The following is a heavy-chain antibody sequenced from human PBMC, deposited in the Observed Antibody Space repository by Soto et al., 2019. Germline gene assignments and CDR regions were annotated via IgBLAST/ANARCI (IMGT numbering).Heavy chain of an antibody. CDR1: GFTFSSYD. D-gene: IGHD6-6*01. V-gene: IGHV3-13*04. Sequence: GGSLRLSCAPSGFTFSSYDMHWVRQATGKGLEWDSAIGTAGDTYYPDSVKGRFTISRDNSKNTLYLQMNSLRAEDTAVYYCAKRSSSSTFDYWGQGTLVSVSS. CDR3: AKRSSSSTFDY. J-gene: IGHJ4*02. CDR2: IGTAGDT.